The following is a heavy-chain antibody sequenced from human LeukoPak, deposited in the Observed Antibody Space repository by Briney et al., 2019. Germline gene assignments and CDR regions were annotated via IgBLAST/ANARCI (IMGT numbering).Heavy chain of an antibody. CDR3: ARVDCSSTSCMGGNWFDP. CDR1: GFTFSSFE. CDR2: ISSSGKTI. J-gene: IGHJ5*02. V-gene: IGHV3-48*03. Sequence: GGSLRLSCAASGFTFSSFEMNWVRQAPGKGLEWVSYISSSGKTIYYADSVKGRFTISRDNAKSSLSLQMNSLRAEDTAVYYCARVDCSSTSCMGGNWFDPWGQGTLVTVSS. D-gene: IGHD2-2*01.